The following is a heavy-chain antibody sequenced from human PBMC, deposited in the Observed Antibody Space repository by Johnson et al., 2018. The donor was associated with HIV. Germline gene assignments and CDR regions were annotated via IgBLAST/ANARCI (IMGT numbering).Heavy chain of an antibody. CDR2: ISTSGDTV. V-gene: IGHV3-62*03. CDR3: ARAGARAFDI. D-gene: IGHD1-26*01. J-gene: IGHJ3*02. CDR1: GFTFSSSA. Sequence: VQLVESGGGVVQPGRSLRLSCAASGFTFSSSAMHWVHQAPGKGLEWVSVISTSGDTVLYTDSVKGRFTISRDNSKNTLYLQMNSLRAEDTAVYYCARAGARAFDIWGQGTMVTVSS.